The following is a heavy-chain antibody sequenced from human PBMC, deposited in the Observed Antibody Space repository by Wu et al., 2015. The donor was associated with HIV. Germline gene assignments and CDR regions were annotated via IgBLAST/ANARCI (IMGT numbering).Heavy chain of an antibody. J-gene: IGHJ4*02. CDR1: GYTFTGYY. CDR3: ARESSPFAQSFDY. CDR2: INPNSGGT. Sequence: QVYLAQSGAEVKKPGASVKVSCKASGYTFTGYYMHWVRQAPGQGLEWMGWINPNSGGTNYAQKFQGRVTMTRDTSISTAYMGLSRLRSDDTAVYYCARESSPFAQSFDYWGQGTLVTVSS. D-gene: IGHD6-13*01. V-gene: IGHV1-2*02.